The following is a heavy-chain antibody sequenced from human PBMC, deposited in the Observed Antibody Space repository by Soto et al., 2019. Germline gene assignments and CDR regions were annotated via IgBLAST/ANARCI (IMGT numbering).Heavy chain of an antibody. CDR2: ISSSSSTI. D-gene: IGHD3-3*01. CDR1: GFTFSSYS. J-gene: IGHJ5*02. CDR3: ARCESGYHPGWFDP. V-gene: IGHV3-48*01. Sequence: EVQLVESGGGLVQPGGSLRLSCAASGFTFSSYSMNWVRQAPGKGLEWVSYISSSSSTIYYADSVKGRFTISRDNAKNSLYLQMNILRAEDTAVYYCARCESGYHPGWFDPWGQGTLVTVSS.